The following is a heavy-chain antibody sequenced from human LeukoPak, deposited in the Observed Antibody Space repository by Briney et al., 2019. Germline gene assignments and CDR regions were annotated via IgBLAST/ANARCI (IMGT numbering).Heavy chain of an antibody. Sequence: PGGSLRLACVAAGFTFSNFAMHCVRQAPGKGLGWVAAISGSGRSTYYADSGKGRFTISSDNSKNTLYLQMNSLRAEDTAVYYCAKAEAITMIVVVPIYFDYWGQGTLVTVSS. CDR2: ISGSGRST. J-gene: IGHJ4*02. CDR3: AKAEAITMIVVVPIYFDY. V-gene: IGHV3-23*01. D-gene: IGHD3-22*01. CDR1: GFTFSNFA.